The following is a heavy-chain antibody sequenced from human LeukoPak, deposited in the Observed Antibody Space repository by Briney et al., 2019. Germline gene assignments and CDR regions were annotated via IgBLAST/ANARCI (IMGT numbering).Heavy chain of an antibody. Sequence: GGSLRLSCAASGFIFSDHYMDWVRQAPGKGLEWVGRTRNEANIYTTKYAASVKGRFTISRGDSKNSLYLQMNSLKTEDTAVYYCASPVGATTVRAFDIWGQGTMVTVSS. D-gene: IGHD1-26*01. CDR3: ASPVGATTVRAFDI. CDR2: TRNEANIYTT. V-gene: IGHV3-72*01. CDR1: GFIFSDHY. J-gene: IGHJ3*02.